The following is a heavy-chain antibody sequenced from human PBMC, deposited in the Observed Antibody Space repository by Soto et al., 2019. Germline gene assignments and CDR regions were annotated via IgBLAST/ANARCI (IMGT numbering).Heavy chain of an antibody. CDR2: IYYTGST. J-gene: IGHJ4*02. CDR3: ARQSSLAAVVD. Sequence: QVQLQESGPGLVKPSETLSLTCTVSGDSISGYSWSWIRQPPGKGLEWIGYIYYTGSTNYSPSLMSRVTISVDTSKNQFSLKLSSVTAADTAVYYCARQSSLAAVVDWGQGTPVTVSS. V-gene: IGHV4-59*08. CDR1: GDSISGYS. D-gene: IGHD6-13*01.